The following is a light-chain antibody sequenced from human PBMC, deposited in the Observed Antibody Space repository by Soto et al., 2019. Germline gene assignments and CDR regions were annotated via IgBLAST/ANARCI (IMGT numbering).Light chain of an antibody. V-gene: IGLV2-14*03. Sequence: QSALTQPTSVSWSPGQSITISCTGNHNDIGTYDYVSWYQQHPGRAPRLLIHGVTTRPSGISGRFSASKSGLTASLTISGLQPEDEADYYCSSFTSNRIYVFGPGTKVT. CDR2: GVT. CDR3: SSFTSNRIYV. J-gene: IGLJ1*01. CDR1: HNDIGTYDY.